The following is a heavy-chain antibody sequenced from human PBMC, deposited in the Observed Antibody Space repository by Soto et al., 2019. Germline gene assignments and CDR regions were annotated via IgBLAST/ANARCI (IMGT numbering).Heavy chain of an antibody. V-gene: IGHV3-30-3*01. J-gene: IGHJ4*02. Sequence: GGSLRLSCAASGFTFSSYAMHWVRQAPGKGLEWVAGISYDGSNKYYADSVKGRFTISRGNSKNTLYLQMNSLRVEDTAVYYCARGPSSLTRFDYWGQGTLVTVS. CDR3: ARGPSSLTRFDY. CDR2: ISYDGSNK. D-gene: IGHD2-2*01. CDR1: GFTFSSYA.